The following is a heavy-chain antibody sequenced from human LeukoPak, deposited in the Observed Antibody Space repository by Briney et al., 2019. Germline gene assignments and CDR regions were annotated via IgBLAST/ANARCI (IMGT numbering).Heavy chain of an antibody. D-gene: IGHD5-12*01. CDR2: IKQDGSEK. V-gene: IGHV3-7*01. CDR1: GFTFSSYW. Sequence: GGSLRLSCAASGFTFSSYWMSWVRQAPGKGLEWVANIKQDGSEKYYVDSVKGRFTISRDNAKNSLYLQMNSLRAEDTAVYYCARVTNSGYDSDFDYWGQGTLVTVSS. CDR3: ARVTNSGYDSDFDY. J-gene: IGHJ4*02.